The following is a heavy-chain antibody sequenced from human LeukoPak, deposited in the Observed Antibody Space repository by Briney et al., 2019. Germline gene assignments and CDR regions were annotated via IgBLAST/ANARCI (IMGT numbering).Heavy chain of an antibody. D-gene: IGHD6-19*01. CDR3: ARAVMVAVAGGRFDY. Sequence: LETLSRTCTVSSGCSSNGGYYWVWIRQPPGKGLEWIGSIYYSGTSYYNPSLTSRVTVSVDTSKNQFSLKLSSVTAADTAVYYCARAVMVAVAGGRFDYWGQGTLVTVSS. CDR2: IYYSGTS. J-gene: IGHJ4*02. CDR1: SGCSSNGGYY. V-gene: IGHV4-39*07.